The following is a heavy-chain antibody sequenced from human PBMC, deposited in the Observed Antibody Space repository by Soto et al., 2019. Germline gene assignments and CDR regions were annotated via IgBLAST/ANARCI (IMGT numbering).Heavy chain of an antibody. CDR1: GFTLSNYA. V-gene: IGHV3-13*01. CDR3: ARGMDYGRAFDI. Sequence: LRLSCAASGFTLSNYAIHWVRQRTGEGLEWVSAIGTAGDTYYPDSVKGRFTVSRDNAKNSLYLLMNSLTAGDTAVYYCARGMDYGRAFDIWGQGTMVTVS. D-gene: IGHD4-17*01. J-gene: IGHJ3*02. CDR2: IGTAGDT.